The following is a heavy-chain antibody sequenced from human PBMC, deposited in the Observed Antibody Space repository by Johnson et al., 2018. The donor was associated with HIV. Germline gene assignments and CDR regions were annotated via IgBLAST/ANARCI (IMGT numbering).Heavy chain of an antibody. J-gene: IGHJ3*02. D-gene: IGHD1-7*01. CDR3: AKDRLGTGTTGWGAFDI. CDR1: GFTFSSYA. Sequence: EVQLVESGGGLVQPGKSLRLSCAASGFTFSSYAMSWVRQAPGKGLEWVSGISGSGGSTYYADSEKGRFTISRDNSKNTLYLKMNGLRGEDTAVYYCAKDRLGTGTTGWGAFDIWGQGTMVTVSS. CDR2: ISGSGGST. V-gene: IGHV3-23*04.